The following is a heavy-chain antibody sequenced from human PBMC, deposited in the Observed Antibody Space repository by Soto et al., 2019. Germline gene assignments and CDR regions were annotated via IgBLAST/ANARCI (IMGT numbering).Heavy chain of an antibody. J-gene: IGHJ4*01. CDR3: GGGHHWRVVDY. CDR2: IYDTGD. D-gene: IGHD3-16*01. V-gene: IGHV4-59*11. CDR1: GDSITSRY. Sequence: SENLSLTCTVSGDSITSRYWSWIRQPPGKGLEWMGYIYDTGDKYNPSLMCRASMALDTSKNLFSLRLRSVTAADAAVEDCGGGHHWRVVDYWGSGNLVTVPS.